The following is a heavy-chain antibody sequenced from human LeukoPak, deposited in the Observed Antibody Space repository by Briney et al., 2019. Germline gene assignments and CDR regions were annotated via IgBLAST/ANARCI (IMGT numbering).Heavy chain of an antibody. CDR3: ARDLGRGGGNYYFGF. Sequence: PSETLSLTCTVSGGSISGYYWSWMRQPPGKELEWIGYIYYSETSNYNPSLKSRVTISADTSKNQFSLKLTSVTAADTAAYYCARDLGRGGGNYYFGFWGQGILVTVSS. CDR2: IYYSETS. V-gene: IGHV4-59*01. J-gene: IGHJ4*02. D-gene: IGHD2-15*01. CDR1: GGSISGYY.